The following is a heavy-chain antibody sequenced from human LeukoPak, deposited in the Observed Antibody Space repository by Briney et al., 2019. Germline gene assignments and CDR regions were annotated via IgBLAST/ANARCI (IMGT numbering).Heavy chain of an antibody. CDR1: GYTFTSYD. CDR3: ARSSGWYLGNYYYYYGMDV. J-gene: IGHJ6*02. D-gene: IGHD6-19*01. V-gene: IGHV1-8*01. Sequence: ASVKVSCKASGYTFTSYDINWVRQATGQGLEWMGWMNPNSGNTGYAQKFQGRVTMTRNTSMSTAYMELSSLRSEDTAVYCCARSSGWYLGNYYYYYGMDVWGQGTTVTVSS. CDR2: MNPNSGNT.